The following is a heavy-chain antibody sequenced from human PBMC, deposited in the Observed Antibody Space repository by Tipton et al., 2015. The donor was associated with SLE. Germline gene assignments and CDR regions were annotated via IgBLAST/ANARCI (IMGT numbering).Heavy chain of an antibody. CDR1: GYTFTSYY. V-gene: IGHV1-46*01. D-gene: IGHD1-1*01. CDR3: ASSEDVQDFAY. CDR2: INPSAGTT. J-gene: IGHJ4*02. Sequence: QSGAEVRKPGASVKLSCKASGYTFTSYYVHWVRQAPGQGLEWVGVINPSAGTTKYSQNYQGRVTLTRDTSTNTVYMEMRGLRSEDTAVYYCASSEDVQDFAYWGQGTLVTVSS.